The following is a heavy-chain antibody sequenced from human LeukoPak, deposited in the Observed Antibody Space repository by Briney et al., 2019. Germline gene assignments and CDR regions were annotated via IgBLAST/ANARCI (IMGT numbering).Heavy chain of an antibody. V-gene: IGHV1-2*02. CDR2: INPAGGST. CDR1: RYTFTDYY. J-gene: IGHJ5*02. Sequence: ASVKVSCKASRYTFTDYYLHWVRQAPGQGPEWMGWINPAGGSTIYAQKFEGRVTMTRDTSINTAYMELSWLRSDDTAVYYCARDYSSGWLTPLNWYDPWGQGTLVTVSS. D-gene: IGHD6-19*01. CDR3: ARDYSSGWLTPLNWYDP.